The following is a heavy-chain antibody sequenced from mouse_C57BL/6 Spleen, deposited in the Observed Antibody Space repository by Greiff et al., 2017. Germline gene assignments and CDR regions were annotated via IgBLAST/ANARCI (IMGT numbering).Heavy chain of an antibody. CDR3: ARGLRSPDFDY. V-gene: IGHV1-22*01. Sequence: VQLQQSGPELVKPGASVKMSCKASGYTFTDYNMHWVKQSHGKSLEWIGYINPNNGGTSYNQKFKGKATLTVNKSSSTAYMELRSLPSEDSAVXYCARGLRSPDFDYWGQGTTLTVSS. CDR1: GYTFTDYN. J-gene: IGHJ2*01. D-gene: IGHD1-1*01. CDR2: INPNNGGT.